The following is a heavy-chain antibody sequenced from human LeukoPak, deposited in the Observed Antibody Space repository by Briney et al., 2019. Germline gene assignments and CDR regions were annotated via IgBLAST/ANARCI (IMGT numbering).Heavy chain of an antibody. D-gene: IGHD3-10*01. CDR1: GFTFDDYA. Sequence: GGSLRLSRAASGFTFDDYAMHWVRQAPGKGLEWVSGISWNSGSIGYADSVKGRFTISRDNAKNSLYLQMNSLRAEDTALYYCAKDIGGLGYYFVYWGQGTLVTVSS. V-gene: IGHV3-9*01. CDR2: ISWNSGSI. CDR3: AKDIGGLGYYFVY. J-gene: IGHJ4*02.